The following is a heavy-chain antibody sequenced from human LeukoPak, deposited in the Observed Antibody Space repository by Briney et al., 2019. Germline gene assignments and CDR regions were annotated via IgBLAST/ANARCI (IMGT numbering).Heavy chain of an antibody. CDR1: GASISGYY. V-gene: IGHV4-59*08. CDR2: IHYSGGT. J-gene: IGHJ3*01. D-gene: IGHD6-19*01. Sequence: SETLSLTCTVSGASISGYYWSWIRQPPGKGLEWIGNIHYSGGTNYSPSHKSRLTMSVDTSKNRFSLRLSSLTAADTAVYFCAGSGWSFDAFDFWGQGTMVTVSS. CDR3: AGSGWSFDAFDF.